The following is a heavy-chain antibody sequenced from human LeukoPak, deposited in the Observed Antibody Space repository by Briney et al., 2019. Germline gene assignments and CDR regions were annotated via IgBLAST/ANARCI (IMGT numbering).Heavy chain of an antibody. V-gene: IGHV4-4*02. CDR1: GVSISSSEW. CDR3: GKTDIYFNPIDY. Sequence: SETLSLTCAVSGVSISSSEWWIWVRQPPGQGLEWIGEIHRDGRTRYNPSLKSRVTMSMDYSKNQFSLSVTSVTAADSAIYYCGKTDIYFNPIDYWGPGSLVAVSS. J-gene: IGHJ4*02. D-gene: IGHD3-9*01. CDR2: IHRDGRT.